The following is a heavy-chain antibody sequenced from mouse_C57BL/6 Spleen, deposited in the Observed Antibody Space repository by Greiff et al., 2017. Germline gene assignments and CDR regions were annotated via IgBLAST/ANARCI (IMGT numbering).Heavy chain of an antibody. V-gene: IGHV5-16*01. D-gene: IGHD1-1*01. J-gene: IGHJ1*03. Sequence: EVMLVESEGGLVQPGSSMKLSCTASGFTFSDYYMAWVRQVPEKGLEWVANINYDGSSSYYLDSLKGRFIISRDNAKNILYLQMSSRKSEDTATYYCAREGSYKYFEVWGTGTTVTVSS. CDR3: AREGSYKYFEV. CDR1: GFTFSDYY. CDR2: INYDGSSS.